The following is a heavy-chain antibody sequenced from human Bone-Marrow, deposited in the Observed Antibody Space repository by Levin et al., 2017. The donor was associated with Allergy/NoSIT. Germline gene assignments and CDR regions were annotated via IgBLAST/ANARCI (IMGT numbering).Heavy chain of an antibody. V-gene: IGHV3-23*01. J-gene: IGHJ6*03. Sequence: LSLTCAVSGFPFSRYAMSWVRQAPGKGLEWVSVISGSGGSTYYADSVKGRFTISRDNSKNTLYLQVNSLRAEDTAVYYCAKGNIGVVGATPPTAYYMDVWGKGTTVTVSS. CDR1: GFPFSRYA. CDR2: ISGSGGST. D-gene: IGHD2-15*01. CDR3: AKGNIGVVGATPPTAYYMDV.